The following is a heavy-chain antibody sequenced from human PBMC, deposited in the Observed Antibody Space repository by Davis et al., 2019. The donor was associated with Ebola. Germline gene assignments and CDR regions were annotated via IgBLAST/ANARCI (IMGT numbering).Heavy chain of an antibody. V-gene: IGHV3-74*01. CDR1: GFTFRSNW. Sequence: GESLKTPCAASGFTFRSNWMHWVRQAPGKGLVWVSRINEDGITKTYADSVKGRFTISRDNAKNSLYLQMDSLRVEDTAIYYCAAYYPAIFDAFDIWGQGTVVTVSS. D-gene: IGHD1-26*01. CDR2: INEDGITK. CDR3: AAYYPAIFDAFDI. J-gene: IGHJ3*02.